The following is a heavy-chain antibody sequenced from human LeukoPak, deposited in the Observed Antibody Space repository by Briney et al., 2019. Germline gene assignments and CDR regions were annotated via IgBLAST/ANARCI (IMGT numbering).Heavy chain of an antibody. V-gene: IGHV3-21*01. D-gene: IGHD1-14*01. Sequence: NTGGSLRLFWAVSGFTFSSYSMNWVRQAPGKGLECVSSISRSSSYIFYADSVKGRFTISRDNAKHSLYLQMNSQRAEDTAVYYCARDGSTRTYDYWGQGTLVSVSS. CDR2: ISRSSSYI. CDR1: GFTFSSYS. CDR3: ARDGSTRTYDY. J-gene: IGHJ4*02.